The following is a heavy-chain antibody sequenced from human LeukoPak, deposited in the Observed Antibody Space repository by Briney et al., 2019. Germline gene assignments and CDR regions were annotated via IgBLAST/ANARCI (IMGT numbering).Heavy chain of an antibody. V-gene: IGHV4-39*01. CDR3: ARLSSSSSTALDY. CDR2: IYYSGST. Sequence: PSETLSLTCTVSGGSISSSSYYWGWIRQPPGKGLEWIGSIYYSGSTYHNPSLKSRVTISVDTSKNQFSLKLSSVTAADTAVYYCARLSSSSSTALDYWGQGTLVTVSS. CDR1: GGSISSSSYY. D-gene: IGHD6-6*01. J-gene: IGHJ4*02.